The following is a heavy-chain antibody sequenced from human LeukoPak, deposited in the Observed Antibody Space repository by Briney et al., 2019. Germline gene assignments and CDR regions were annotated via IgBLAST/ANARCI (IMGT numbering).Heavy chain of an antibody. D-gene: IGHD3-3*02. CDR2: ISGSGGST. Sequence: GSLRLSCVVSGFTFNRCWMNWVRQAPGKGLEWVSAISGSGGSTYYADSVKGRFTISRDNSKNTLYLQMNSLRAEDTTVYYCAKGRQLADYWGQGTLVTVSS. J-gene: IGHJ4*02. CDR1: GFTFNRCW. CDR3: AKGRQLADY. V-gene: IGHV3-23*01.